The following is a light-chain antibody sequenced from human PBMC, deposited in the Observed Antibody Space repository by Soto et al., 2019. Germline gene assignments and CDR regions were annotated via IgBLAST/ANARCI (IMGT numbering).Light chain of an antibody. Sequence: QPVLTQPASVSGSPGQSITISCTGTSRDVGAYNYVSWYQQHPGKAPKLMIYDVSDRPSGVSNRFSGSKSGNTASLTISGLQAEDETDYYCSSYTNSRTLVFGGGTQLTVL. J-gene: IGLJ2*01. CDR1: SRDVGAYNY. CDR2: DVS. V-gene: IGLV2-14*01. CDR3: SSYTNSRTLV.